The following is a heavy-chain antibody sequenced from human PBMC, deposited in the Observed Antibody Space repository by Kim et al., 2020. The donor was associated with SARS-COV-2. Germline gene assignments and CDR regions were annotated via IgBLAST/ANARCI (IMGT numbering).Heavy chain of an antibody. J-gene: IGHJ4*02. D-gene: IGHD7-27*01. CDR3: ARHPGDY. CDR2: YSGST. V-gene: IGHV4-59*08. Sequence: YSGSTNYNPSLKSRVTISVDTSKNQFSLKLSSVTAADTAVYYCARHPGDYWGQGTLVTVSS.